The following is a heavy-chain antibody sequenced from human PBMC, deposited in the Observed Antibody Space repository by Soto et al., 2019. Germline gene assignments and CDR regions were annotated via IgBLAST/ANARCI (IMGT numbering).Heavy chain of an antibody. CDR2: ISGSGGST. CDR1: GFTFSSYA. Sequence: GGSLRLSCAASGFTFSSYAMSLVRQAQGKGLEWVSAISGSGGSTYYADSVKGRFTISRDNSKNTLYLQMNSLRAEDTAVYYCAKRPRGYSYGQLFDYWGQGTLVTVSS. J-gene: IGHJ4*02. CDR3: AKRPRGYSYGQLFDY. V-gene: IGHV3-23*01. D-gene: IGHD5-18*01.